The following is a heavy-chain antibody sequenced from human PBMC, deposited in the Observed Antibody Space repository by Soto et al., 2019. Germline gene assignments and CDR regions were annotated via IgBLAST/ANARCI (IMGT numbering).Heavy chain of an antibody. CDR2: ISWNSGTK. CDR1: GFTFDNYA. J-gene: IGHJ6*02. V-gene: IGHV3-9*01. D-gene: IGHD6-13*01. CDR3: VQDLNEGIAADGLVGLDV. Sequence: PGGSLRLSCAVSGFTFDNYAMHWVRQAPGKGLEWVSGISWNSGTKGYADSVKGRFTISRDNAKNSLYLQMNSLRAEDAALYYCVQDLNEGIAADGLVGLDVWGQGTTVTVSS.